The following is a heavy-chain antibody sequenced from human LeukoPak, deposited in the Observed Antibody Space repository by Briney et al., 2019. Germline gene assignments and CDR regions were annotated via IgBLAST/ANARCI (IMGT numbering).Heavy chain of an antibody. J-gene: IGHJ4*02. V-gene: IGHV5-51*01. CDR1: GNSFFTYW. CDR2: IYPGDFDT. CDR3: ATWGSTGWFDY. Sequence: GESLKISCKGSGNSFFTYWIGWVRQMPGKGLEYMGIIYPGDFDTRYSPSFEGQVTISADKSISTAYLQWSSLKASDTAIYYCATWGSTGWFDYWGQGTLVTVSS. D-gene: IGHD6-19*01.